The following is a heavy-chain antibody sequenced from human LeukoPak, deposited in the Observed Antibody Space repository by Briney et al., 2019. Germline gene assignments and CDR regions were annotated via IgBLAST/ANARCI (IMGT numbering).Heavy chain of an antibody. V-gene: IGHV3-7*01. Sequence: GGSLRLSCAASGFTFSSYWMSWVRQAPGKGLEWVAIIKQDGSEKYYVDSVKGRFTISRDNAKNSLYLQMNSLRAEDTAVYYCVRSPFLGSYYMDVWGKGTTVTVSS. J-gene: IGHJ6*03. CDR3: VRSPFLGSYYMDV. CDR1: GFTFSSYW. CDR2: IKQDGSEK. D-gene: IGHD2/OR15-2a*01.